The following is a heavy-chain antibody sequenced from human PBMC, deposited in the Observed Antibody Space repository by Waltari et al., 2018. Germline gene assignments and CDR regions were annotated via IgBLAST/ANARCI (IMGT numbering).Heavy chain of an antibody. Sequence: EVQLVESGGGLVQPGGSLRLSCAASGIILSSNYMSWVRQAPGKGLEWVSVFYSDSSTYYADSVKGRFTISRDNSRNTLYLQMNSLRAEDTAVYFCSRVMSGVVYYFDYWGQGTLVTVSS. V-gene: IGHV3-66*01. J-gene: IGHJ4*02. CDR1: GIILSSNY. D-gene: IGHD2-15*01. CDR2: FYSDSST. CDR3: SRVMSGVVYYFDY.